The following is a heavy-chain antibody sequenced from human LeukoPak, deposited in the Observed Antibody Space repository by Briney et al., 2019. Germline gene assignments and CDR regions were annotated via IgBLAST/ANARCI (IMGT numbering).Heavy chain of an antibody. V-gene: IGHV3-48*04. CDR2: ISSSSSTI. Sequence: TGGSLRLSCAASGFTFSSYSMNWVRQAPGKGLEWVSYISSSSSTIYYADSVKGRFTISRDNAKNSLYLQMNSLRAEDTAVYYCARVPHYYGSVSYSQPDYWGQGTLVTVSS. CDR1: GFTFSSYS. CDR3: ARVPHYYGSVSYSQPDY. D-gene: IGHD3-10*01. J-gene: IGHJ4*02.